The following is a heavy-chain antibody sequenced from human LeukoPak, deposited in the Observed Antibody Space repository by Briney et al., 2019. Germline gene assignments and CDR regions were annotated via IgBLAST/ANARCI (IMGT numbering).Heavy chain of an antibody. CDR2: IRYDGSNK. CDR1: GFTVSSNY. V-gene: IGHV3-30*02. Sequence: GGSLRLSCAASGFTVSSNYMSWVRQAPGKGLEWVAFIRYDGSNKYYADSVKGRLTISRDNSKNTLYLQMNSLRAEDTAVYYCAKFSDTAMAYFAYWGQGTLVTVSS. CDR3: AKFSDTAMAYFAY. D-gene: IGHD5-18*01. J-gene: IGHJ4*02.